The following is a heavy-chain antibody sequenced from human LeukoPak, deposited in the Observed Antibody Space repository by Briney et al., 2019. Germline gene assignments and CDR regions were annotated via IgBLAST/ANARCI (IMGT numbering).Heavy chain of an antibody. CDR3: ARSTVIYYYYMDV. CDR2: ISSSSSYI. Sequence: PGGSLRLSCAASGFTFSSYSMNWVRQAPGKGLEWVSSISSSSSYIYYADSVKGRFTISRDNSKNTLYLQMNSLRAEDTAVYYCARSTVIYYYYMDVWGKGTTVTVSS. J-gene: IGHJ6*03. CDR1: GFTFSSYS. D-gene: IGHD4-11*01. V-gene: IGHV3-21*01.